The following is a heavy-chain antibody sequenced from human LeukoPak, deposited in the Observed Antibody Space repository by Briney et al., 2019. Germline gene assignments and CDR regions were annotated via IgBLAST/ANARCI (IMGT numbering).Heavy chain of an antibody. D-gene: IGHD2-15*01. CDR3: ARGIVVVVAATSGANYGMDV. V-gene: IGHV4-31*03. CDR1: GGSISSGGYY. J-gene: IGHJ6*02. Sequence: SQTLSLTCTVSGGSISSGGYYWSWIRQHPGKGLEWIGYIYYSGSTYYNPSLKSRVTISVDTSKNQFSLKLSSVTAADTAVYYCARGIVVVVAATSGANYGMDVWGQGTTVTVSS. CDR2: IYYSGST.